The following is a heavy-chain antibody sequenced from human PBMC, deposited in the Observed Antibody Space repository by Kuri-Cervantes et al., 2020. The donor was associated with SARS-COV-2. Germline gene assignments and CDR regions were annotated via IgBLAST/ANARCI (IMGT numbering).Heavy chain of an antibody. CDR3: ARIPYGDSPNLYYFDY. Sequence: SVKVSCKASGYTFTSYGISWVRQAPGQGLEWMGGIIPIFGTANYAQKFQGRVTITADESTSTDYMELSSLRSEDTAVYYCARIPYGDSPNLYYFDYWGQGTLVTVSS. D-gene: IGHD4-17*01. CDR2: IIPIFGTA. V-gene: IGHV1-69*13. CDR1: GYTFTSYG. J-gene: IGHJ4*02.